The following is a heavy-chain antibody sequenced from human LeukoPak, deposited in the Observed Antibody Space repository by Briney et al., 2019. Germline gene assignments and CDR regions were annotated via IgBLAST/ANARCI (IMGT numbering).Heavy chain of an antibody. V-gene: IGHV4-34*01. CDR3: ARDRRNGSGSYYH. Sequence: SETLSLTCAVYGGSFSGYYWSWIRQPPGKGLEWIGEINHSGSTNYNPSLKSRVTISVDTSKNQFSLKLSSVTAADTAVYYCARDRRNGSGSYYHWGQGTLVTVSS. CDR2: INHSGST. J-gene: IGHJ5*02. CDR1: GGSFSGYY. D-gene: IGHD3-10*01.